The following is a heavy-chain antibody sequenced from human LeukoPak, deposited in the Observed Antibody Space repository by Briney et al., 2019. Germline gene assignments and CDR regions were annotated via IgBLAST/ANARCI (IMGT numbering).Heavy chain of an antibody. Sequence: KPSETLSLTGAVYGGSFSGYYWSWIRQPPGKGLEWMGEINHSGSTNYNPSLKSRVTISVYTSKNQVSLKLSSVTAADTAVYYCARRRDGYKRLWDCWGQGTLVTGSS. CDR2: INHSGST. CDR1: GGSFSGYY. CDR3: ARRRDGYKRLWDC. D-gene: IGHD5-24*01. J-gene: IGHJ4*02. V-gene: IGHV4-34*01.